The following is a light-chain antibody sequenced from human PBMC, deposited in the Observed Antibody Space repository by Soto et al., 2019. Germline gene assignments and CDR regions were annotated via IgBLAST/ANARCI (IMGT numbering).Light chain of an antibody. CDR2: DNN. V-gene: IGLV1-40*01. J-gene: IGLJ1*01. Sequence: SVLTQPHSVSGAAEQRVTISCNGTSSNIGAGYYLHWYQQFSGTAPRLLIYDNNNRPSGVPDRSSASKSGTSASLAITGLQAEDDADYYCQTYDSSLSGSTVFGTGTKVTVL. CDR3: QTYDSSLSGSTV. CDR1: SSNIGAGYY.